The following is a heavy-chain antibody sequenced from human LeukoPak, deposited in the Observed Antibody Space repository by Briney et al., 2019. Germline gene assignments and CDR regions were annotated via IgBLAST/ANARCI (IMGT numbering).Heavy chain of an antibody. J-gene: IGHJ6*02. D-gene: IGHD5-18*01. CDR2: ISSSSSYI. Sequence: GGSLRLSCAASGFTFSSYSMSWVRQAPGKGLEWVSSISSSSSYIYYADSVKGRFTISRDNAKNSLYLQMNSLRAEDTAVYYCARDLVDTAMGPLGYYYGMDVWGQGTTVTVSS. CDR1: GFTFSSYS. V-gene: IGHV3-21*01. CDR3: ARDLVDTAMGPLGYYYGMDV.